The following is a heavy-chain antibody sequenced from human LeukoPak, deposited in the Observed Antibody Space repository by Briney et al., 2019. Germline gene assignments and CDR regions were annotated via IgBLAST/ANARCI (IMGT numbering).Heavy chain of an antibody. V-gene: IGHV1-8*01. CDR2: MNPNSGNT. CDR3: ARVYYDFWSGYCMDV. CDR1: GYTFTSYD. J-gene: IGHJ6*03. Sequence: EASVKVSCKASGYTFTSYDINWVRQATGRGLEWMGWMNPNSGNTGYAQKFQGRVTMTRNTSISTAYMELSSLRSEDTAVYYCARVYYDFWSGYCMDVWGKGTTVTVSS. D-gene: IGHD3-3*01.